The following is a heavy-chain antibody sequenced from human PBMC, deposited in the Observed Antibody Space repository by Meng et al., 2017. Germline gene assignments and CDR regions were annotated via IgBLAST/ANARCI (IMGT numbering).Heavy chain of an antibody. D-gene: IGHD4-11*01. V-gene: IGHV3-11*01. J-gene: IGHJ6*02. Sequence: GESLKISCTASGFTFSDYYMSWIRQAPGKGLEWGSHISCGGNTIYYADSVKGRYTIFRDNAKNSQYPQMKSQGADDTAVYYCARFKHDYKPYYYYYPMDVWGQGTTVTVSS. CDR1: GFTFSDYY. CDR3: ARFKHDYKPYYYYYPMDV. CDR2: ISCGGNTI.